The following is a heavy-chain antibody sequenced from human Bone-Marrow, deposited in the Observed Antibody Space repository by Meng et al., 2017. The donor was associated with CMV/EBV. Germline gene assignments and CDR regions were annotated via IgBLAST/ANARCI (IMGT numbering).Heavy chain of an antibody. CDR3: ARRARRGYSYGYSDY. CDR1: GYSFTSYW. J-gene: IGHJ4*02. D-gene: IGHD5-18*01. Sequence: SGYSFTSYWIGWVRQMPGKGLEWMGIIYPGDSDTRYSPSFQGQVTISADKSISTAYLQWSSLKASDTAMYYCARRARRGYSYGYSDYWGQGTLVTVSS. CDR2: IYPGDSDT. V-gene: IGHV5-51*01.